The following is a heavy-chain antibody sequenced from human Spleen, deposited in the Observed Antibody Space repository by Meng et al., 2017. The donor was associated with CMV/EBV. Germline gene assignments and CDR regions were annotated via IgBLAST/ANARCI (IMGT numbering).Heavy chain of an antibody. CDR2: ISYDGSNK. Sequence: GESLKISCAASGFTFSSYAMHWVRQAPGKGLEWVAVISYDGSNKYYADSVKGRFTISRDNSKNTLYLQMNSLRAEDTAVYYCARSCGGDCYGAFDYWGQGTLVTVSS. V-gene: IGHV3-30-3*01. J-gene: IGHJ4*02. D-gene: IGHD2-21*01. CDR1: GFTFSSYA. CDR3: ARSCGGDCYGAFDY.